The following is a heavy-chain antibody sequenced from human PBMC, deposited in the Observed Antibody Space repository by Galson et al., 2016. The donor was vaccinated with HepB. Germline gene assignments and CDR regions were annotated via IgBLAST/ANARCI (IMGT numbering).Heavy chain of an antibody. CDR1: GDTFSKYN. Sequence: SGDTFSKYNFNWVRQAPGQGLEWMGGIIPKSGTANYAQKFQGRVTTTADESTSTAYMELSSLRYEDTAIYYCAREDCGRTTCYFAGVALSGMDVWGHGTTVTVS. CDR3: AREDCGRTTCYFAGVALSGMDV. D-gene: IGHD3-9*01. CDR2: IIPKSGTA. J-gene: IGHJ6*02. V-gene: IGHV1-69*01.